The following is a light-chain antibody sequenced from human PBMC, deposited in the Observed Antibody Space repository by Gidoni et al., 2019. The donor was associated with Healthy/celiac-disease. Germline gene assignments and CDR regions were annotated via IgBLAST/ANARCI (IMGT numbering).Light chain of an antibody. CDR1: QSVSSY. CDR3: QQRSNWPPWT. CDR2: DAS. J-gene: IGKJ1*01. V-gene: IGKV3-11*01. Sequence: DIVLTQSPATLSLSPGERATLSCRASQSVSSYLAWYQQKPGQAPRLLIYDASNRATGIPARFSGSGSGTDFTLTIRSLEPEDFAVYYCQQRSNWPPWTFGQGTKVEIK.